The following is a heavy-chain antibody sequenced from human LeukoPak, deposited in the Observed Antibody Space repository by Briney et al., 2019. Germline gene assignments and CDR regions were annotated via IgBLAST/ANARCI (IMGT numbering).Heavy chain of an antibody. CDR3: ARDTPLTY. CDR2: IYYSGST. CDR1: GGSISSYY. V-gene: IGHV4-59*01. J-gene: IGHJ4*02. Sequence: SETLSLTCTVSGGSISSYYWSWIRQPPGKRLEWIGYIYYSGSTNYNPSLKSRVTISVDTSKNQFSLKLSSVTAADTAVYYCARDTPLTYWGQGTLVTVSS.